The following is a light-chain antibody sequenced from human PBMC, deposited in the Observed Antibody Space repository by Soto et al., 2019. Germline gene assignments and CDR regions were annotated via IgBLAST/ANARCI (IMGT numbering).Light chain of an antibody. CDR3: QQYNSYPWT. J-gene: IGKJ1*01. Sequence: DIQMIQSPSTLSASVGDTVTITCRASQSISSWLAWYQQKPGKAPKLLIYDASSLESGVPSRFSGSGSGTEFTLTISSLQPDDFATYYCQQYNSYPWTFGQGTKVEIK. V-gene: IGKV1-5*01. CDR1: QSISSW. CDR2: DAS.